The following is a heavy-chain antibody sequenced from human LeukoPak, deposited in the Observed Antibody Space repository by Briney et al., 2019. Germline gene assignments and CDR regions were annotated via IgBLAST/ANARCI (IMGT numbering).Heavy chain of an antibody. Sequence: GESLKISCKGSGYSFTIYWIGWVRQMPGKGLEWMGIIYPGDSDTRYSPSFQGQVTISADRSINTAYLQWSSLKASDTDIYYCARRLKNSSGWTFDYWGQGTLVTVSS. CDR3: ARRLKNSSGWTFDY. CDR2: IYPGDSDT. V-gene: IGHV5-51*01. J-gene: IGHJ4*02. CDR1: GYSFTIYW. D-gene: IGHD6-19*01.